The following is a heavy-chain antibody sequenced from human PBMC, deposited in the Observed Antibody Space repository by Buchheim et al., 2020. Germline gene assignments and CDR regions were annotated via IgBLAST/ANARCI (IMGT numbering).Heavy chain of an antibody. CDR3: AKDRRDGYNYYYYGMDV. J-gene: IGHJ6*02. D-gene: IGHD5-24*01. CDR2: ISGSGGGT. V-gene: IGHV3-23*01. Sequence: EVQLLESGGGLVQPGGSLRLSCAASGFTFSNYAMSWVRQAPGKGLEWVSTISGSGGGTYYADSVKGRFTISRDNSQNTLYLQMNSLRAEDTAVYYCAKDRRDGYNYYYYGMDVWGQGTT. CDR1: GFTFSNYA.